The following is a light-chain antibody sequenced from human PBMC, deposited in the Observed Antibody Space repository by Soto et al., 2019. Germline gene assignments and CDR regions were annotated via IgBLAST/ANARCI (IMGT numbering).Light chain of an antibody. CDR1: NFGNKR. CDR3: QVWDSGSDFWV. Sequence: SYELTQPPSVSVAPGQRPSITWGETNFGNKRGHWYQQKPGQAPLLVVYDDRDRPSGIPERFSGSKSGNTATLTISRVEVGDEADYFCQVWDSGSDFWVFGGGTQLTVL. CDR2: DDR. V-gene: IGLV3-21*02. J-gene: IGLJ3*02.